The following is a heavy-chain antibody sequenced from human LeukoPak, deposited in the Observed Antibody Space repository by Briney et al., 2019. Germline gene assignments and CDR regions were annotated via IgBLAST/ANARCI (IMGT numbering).Heavy chain of an antibody. J-gene: IGHJ4*02. V-gene: IGHV4-61*02. CDR3: ARGLSGSGSYWYYFDY. Sequence: SETLSLTCIVSGGSTNSGSYYWSWIRQPAGKGLEWIGRIYTSGSTNYNPSLKSRVTISVDTSKNQFSLKLSSVTAADTAVYYCARGLSGSGSYWYYFDYWGQGTLVAVSS. CDR1: GGSTNSGSYY. D-gene: IGHD1-26*01. CDR2: IYTSGST.